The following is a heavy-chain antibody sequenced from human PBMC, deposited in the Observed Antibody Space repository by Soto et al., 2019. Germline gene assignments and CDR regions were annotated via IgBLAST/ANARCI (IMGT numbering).Heavy chain of an antibody. J-gene: IGHJ4*02. CDR1: GRSFTSYY. Sequence: QVVLQESGPGLVKPSETLSLTCSVSGRSFTSYYWSWVRQPPGKGLEWIGYIYDNGITSQNPSLKSRVTMSADTSQNHFSLNLTSVTGADTAIYYCARTYDSNGYANEFDSWGQGILVTVTS. V-gene: IGHV4-59*12. CDR2: IYDNGIT. D-gene: IGHD3-22*01. CDR3: ARTYDSNGYANEFDS.